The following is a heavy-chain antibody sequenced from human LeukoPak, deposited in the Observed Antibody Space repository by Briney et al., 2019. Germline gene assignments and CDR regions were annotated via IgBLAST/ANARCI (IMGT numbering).Heavy chain of an antibody. CDR2: IYHSGST. V-gene: IGHV4-30-2*01. CDR3: ARSNYDAFDI. Sequence: SETLSLTCTVSGGSISSGGYYWSWIRQPPGKGLEWIGYIYHSGSTYYNPSLKSRVTISVDRSKNQFSLKLSSVTAADTAVYYCARSNYDAFDIWGQGTMVTVSS. J-gene: IGHJ3*02. D-gene: IGHD4-11*01. CDR1: GGSISSGGYY.